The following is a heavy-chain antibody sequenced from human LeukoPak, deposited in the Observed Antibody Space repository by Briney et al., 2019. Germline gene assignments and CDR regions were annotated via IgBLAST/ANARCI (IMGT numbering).Heavy chain of an antibody. CDR3: ARGRIAAGGAFDI. V-gene: IGHV4-61*02. CDR2: IYSSGST. J-gene: IGHJ3*02. D-gene: IGHD6-13*01. CDR1: GGSISSGSYY. Sequence: SETLSLTCTVSGGSISSGSYYWSWIRQPAGKGLEWIGRIYSSGSTNYNPSLKSRVTISVDTSKNQFSLKLSSVTAADTAVYYCARGRIAAGGAFDIWGQGTMVTVSS.